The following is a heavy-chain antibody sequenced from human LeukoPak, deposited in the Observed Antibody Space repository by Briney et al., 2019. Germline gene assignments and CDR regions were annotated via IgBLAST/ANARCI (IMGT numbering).Heavy chain of an antibody. Sequence: GGSLRLSCAASGFTFSDYYMSWIRQAPGKGLEWVSAFSGSGGGTYYADSVKGRFTISRDNSKSTLYLQMTSLRAEDTAVYYCARSGYNRFDYWGQGTLVTVSS. CDR3: ARSGYNRFDY. D-gene: IGHD5-24*01. CDR2: FSGSGGGT. CDR1: GFTFSDYY. J-gene: IGHJ4*02. V-gene: IGHV3-23*01.